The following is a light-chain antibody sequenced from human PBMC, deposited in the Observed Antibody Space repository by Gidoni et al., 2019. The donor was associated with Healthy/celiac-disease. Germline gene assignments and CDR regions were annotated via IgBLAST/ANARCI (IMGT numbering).Light chain of an antibody. J-gene: IGKJ1*01. Sequence: DIAMTQSPLSRPVTPGEPASISCRSSQSLLHSNGYNYLDWYLQKPGQSPQLLIYLGSNRASGVPDRFSGSGSGTDFTLKISRVEAEDVGVYYCMQALQTPTFGQGTKVEIK. V-gene: IGKV2-28*01. CDR3: MQALQTPT. CDR2: LGS. CDR1: QSLLHSNGYNY.